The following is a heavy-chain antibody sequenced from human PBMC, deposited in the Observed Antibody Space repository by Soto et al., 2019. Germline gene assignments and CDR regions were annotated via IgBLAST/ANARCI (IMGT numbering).Heavy chain of an antibody. V-gene: IGHV3-73*01. J-gene: IGHJ4*02. Sequence: EVQLVESGGGLVQPGGSLKLSCAASGFTFSGSDMHWVRQASGKGLEWVGRIRSKANSYATAYAASVKGRFTISRDDSKNTAYLQMNSLKTEDTAVYYCTEGGLGFDYWGQGTLVTVSS. D-gene: IGHD3-16*01. CDR2: IRSKANSYAT. CDR1: GFTFSGSD. CDR3: TEGGLGFDY.